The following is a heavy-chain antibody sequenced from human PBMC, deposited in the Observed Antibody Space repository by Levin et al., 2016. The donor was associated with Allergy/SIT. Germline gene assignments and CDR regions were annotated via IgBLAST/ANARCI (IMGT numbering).Heavy chain of an antibody. CDR2: INWNGGST. CDR1: GFSISSDY. V-gene: IGHV3-20*04. J-gene: IGHJ6*02. CDR3: ARGVTTGYFGSGATSGMDV. D-gene: IGHD3-10*01. Sequence: GESLKISCVASGFSISSDYMTWVRQAPGKGLEWVSGINWNGGSTGYADSVKGRFTISRDNAKNSLYLQMNSLRAEDTAVYYCARGVTTGYFGSGATSGMDVWGQGTTVIVSS.